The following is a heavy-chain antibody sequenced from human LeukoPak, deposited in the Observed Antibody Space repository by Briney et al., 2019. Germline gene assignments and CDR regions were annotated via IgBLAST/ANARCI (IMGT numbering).Heavy chain of an antibody. V-gene: IGHV1-8*03. D-gene: IGHD6-13*01. CDR2: MNPNSGNT. Sequence: ASVKVSCKASGYTFTSYDINWVRQATGQGLEWMGWMNPNSGNTGYAQKFQGRATITRNTSISTAYMELSSLRSEDTAVYYCSRGTYSSSWFLDYWGQGTLVTVSS. CDR3: SRGTYSSSWFLDY. J-gene: IGHJ4*02. CDR1: GYTFTSYD.